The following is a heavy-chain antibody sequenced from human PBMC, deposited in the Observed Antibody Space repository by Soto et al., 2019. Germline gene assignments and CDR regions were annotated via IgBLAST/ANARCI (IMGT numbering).Heavy chain of an antibody. CDR2: IDTSGTKI. V-gene: IGHV3-11*01. D-gene: IGHD3-3*01. CDR3: ASHYDMWSGYLYPVDY. Sequence: QVQLVESGGDLVKPGGSLRLSCAASGYTFSGYYMRWIRQAPGKGLEWISYIDTSGTKIYYADSVKGRFTITRDNAKNSLYLEMNSRRDEDTAVYYCASHYDMWSGYLYPVDYWGQGTLVTFSS. J-gene: IGHJ4*02. CDR1: GYTFSGYY.